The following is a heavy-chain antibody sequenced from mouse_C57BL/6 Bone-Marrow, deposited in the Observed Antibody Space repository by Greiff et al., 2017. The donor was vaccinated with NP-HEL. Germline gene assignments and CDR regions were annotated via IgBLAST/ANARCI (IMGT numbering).Heavy chain of an antibody. CDR2: ISSGGSYT. CDR3: ARMGSSYYFDY. V-gene: IGHV5-6*01. J-gene: IGHJ2*01. CDR1: GFTFSSYG. D-gene: IGHD1-1*01. Sequence: EVKLMESGGDLVKPGGSLKLSCAASGFTFSSYGMSWVRQTPDKRLEWVATISSGGSYTYYPDSVKGRFTISRDNAKSTLYLQMSSLKSEDTAMYYCARMGSSYYFDYWGQGTTLTVSS.